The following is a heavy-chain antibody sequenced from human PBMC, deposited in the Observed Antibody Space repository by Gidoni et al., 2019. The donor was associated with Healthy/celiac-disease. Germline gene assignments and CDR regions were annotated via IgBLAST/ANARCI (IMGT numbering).Heavy chain of an antibody. Sequence: QVQLVESGGGVVQPGRSLRLSCAASGFTFSSYAMHWVRQAPGKGLEWVAVISYDGSNKYYADSVKGRFTISRDNSKNTLYLQMNSLRAEDTAVYHCARDVGSYDYVWGSYRPSGGWFDPWGQGTLVTVSS. CDR3: ARDVGSYDYVWGSYRPSGGWFDP. J-gene: IGHJ5*02. D-gene: IGHD3-16*02. V-gene: IGHV3-30-3*01. CDR1: GFTFSSYA. CDR2: ISYDGSNK.